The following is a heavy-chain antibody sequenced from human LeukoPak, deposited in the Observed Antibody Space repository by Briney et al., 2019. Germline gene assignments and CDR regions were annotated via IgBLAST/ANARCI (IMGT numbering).Heavy chain of an antibody. CDR1: GGSVSTGSYS. CDR3: ARLRKTEEGY. Sequence: KPSETLSLTCAVSGGSVSTGSYSWGWIRQPPGKGLEWIGSMYYTGSTYYNSSLKSRVTIAVDTSKNQFSLKLSSVTAADTAVYYCARLRKTEEGYWGQGTLVTVSS. V-gene: IGHV4-39*01. D-gene: IGHD3-10*01. J-gene: IGHJ4*02. CDR2: MYYTGST.